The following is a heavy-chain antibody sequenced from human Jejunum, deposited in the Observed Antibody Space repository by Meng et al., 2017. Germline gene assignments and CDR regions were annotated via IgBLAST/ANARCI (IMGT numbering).Heavy chain of an antibody. CDR1: GFIFSSYW. V-gene: IGHV3-7*01. Sequence: GESLKISCAASGFIFSSYWMSWLRQAPGKGLEWLAHIKPDGSEKYYVDSVKGRFTISRDNAKNSLNLQVNSLKTEDTAVYYCARQTTLTRSTFDYWGQGALVTVSS. CDR2: IKPDGSEK. J-gene: IGHJ4*02. CDR3: ARQTTLTRSTFDY. D-gene: IGHD4-17*01.